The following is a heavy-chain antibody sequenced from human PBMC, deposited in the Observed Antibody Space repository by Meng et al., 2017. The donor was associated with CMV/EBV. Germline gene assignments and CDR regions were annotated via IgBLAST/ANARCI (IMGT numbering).Heavy chain of an antibody. D-gene: IGHD3-10*01. V-gene: IGHV1-18*01. CDR3: ARDRTMVRGVTGY. J-gene: IGHJ4*02. CDR2: ISAYNGNT. CDR1: GYTFTSYG. Sequence: QVEMGQSRAEVKKPGASVKLSCKVSGYTFTSYGISWVPQAPGQGLEWMGWISAYNGNTNYAQKLQGRVTMTTDTSTSTAYMELRSLRSDDTAVYYCARDRTMVRGVTGYWGQGTLVTVSS.